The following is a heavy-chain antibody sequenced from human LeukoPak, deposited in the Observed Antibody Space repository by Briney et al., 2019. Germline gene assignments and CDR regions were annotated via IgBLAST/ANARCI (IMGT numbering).Heavy chain of an antibody. J-gene: IGHJ4*02. CDR3: ARYGYSSSYGY. CDR2: IYYSGST. V-gene: IGHV4-31*03. D-gene: IGHD6-6*01. CDR1: GGSISSGGYY. Sequence: SETLSLTCTVSGGSISSGGYYWSWIRQHPGKGLEWIGYIYYSGSTNYNPSLKSRVTISVDTSKNQFSLKLSSVTAADTAVYYCARYGYSSSYGYWGQGTLVTVSS.